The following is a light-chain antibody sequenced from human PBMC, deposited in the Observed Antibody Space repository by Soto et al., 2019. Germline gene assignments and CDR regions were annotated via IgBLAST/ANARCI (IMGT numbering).Light chain of an antibody. CDR1: TTDVGRYNC. Sequence: QSALTQPPSASGSPGQSVTISCTGTTTDVGRYNCVSWYQQHPGKAPKMIIYDVSKRPSGVPDRFSGSKSGNTASLTVSGLQAEDEADYYCSSYGGSNNHLFGTGTQLTVL. V-gene: IGLV2-8*01. CDR2: DVS. CDR3: SSYGGSNNHL. J-gene: IGLJ1*01.